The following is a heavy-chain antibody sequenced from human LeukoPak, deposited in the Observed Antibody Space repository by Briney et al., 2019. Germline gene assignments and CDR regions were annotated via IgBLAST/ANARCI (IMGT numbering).Heavy chain of an antibody. D-gene: IGHD2-2*01. J-gene: IGHJ4*02. Sequence: PSETLSLTCSVSGDSFSGVYWSWIRQPPGKGLEWIGYVYYSGDTNYNPSLKRRVTMSLDTSKNQVSLRMSSVTAADTAVYYCARHPFATPFDHWGRGILLTVSS. CDR2: VYYSGDT. V-gene: IGHV4-59*08. CDR3: ARHPFATPFDH. CDR1: GDSFSGVY.